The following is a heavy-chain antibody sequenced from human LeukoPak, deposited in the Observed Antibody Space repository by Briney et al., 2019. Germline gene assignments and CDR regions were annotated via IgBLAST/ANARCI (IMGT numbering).Heavy chain of an antibody. J-gene: IGHJ3*02. D-gene: IGHD3-9*01. CDR1: GFTFSSYA. CDR3: AKDLGSYYDILTSYYMNAFDI. V-gene: IGHV3-23*01. CDR2: ISGSGGIV. Sequence: GGSLRLSCAASGFTFSSYAMSWVRQAPGKGLEWVSAISGSGGIVYYADSVRGRFTISRDSSQNTLYLQMNSLRAEDTAVYYCAKDLGSYYDILTSYYMNAFDIWGQGTMVTVSS.